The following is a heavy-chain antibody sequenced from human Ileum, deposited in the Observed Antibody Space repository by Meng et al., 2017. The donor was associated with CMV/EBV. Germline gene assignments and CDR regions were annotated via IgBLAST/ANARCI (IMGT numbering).Heavy chain of an antibody. J-gene: IGHJ5*02. D-gene: IGHD3-10*01. CDR2: IHPTGTT. CDR1: GGSLTSYY. V-gene: IGHV4-4*07. Sequence: QLQESGPSLLQPWETLSLTCTVTGGSLTSYYWTWIRQPAGKGLEWIGRIHPTGTTDDNPSLRSRVSMSLDKSKNQFSLKLTSVTAADTAVYYCARAAARGVPVDLWGQGTLVTVSS. CDR3: ARAAARGVPVDL.